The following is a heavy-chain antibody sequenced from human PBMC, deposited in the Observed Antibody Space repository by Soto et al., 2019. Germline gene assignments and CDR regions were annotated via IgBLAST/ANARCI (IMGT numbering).Heavy chain of an antibody. CDR2: IDLSGTTT. D-gene: IGHD2-2*02. CDR1: GFSFSAYS. Sequence: GSLRLSCAASGFSFSAYSISWVRQAPGKGLEWVSFIDLSGTTTYYSDSVKGRFTISKDTSRNTVYLQMKTLRVEDTAIYYCAKDRVPDNIYTFDDWGQGVLVTSPQ. J-gene: IGHJ4*02. CDR3: AKDRVPDNIYTFDD. V-gene: IGHV3-23*05.